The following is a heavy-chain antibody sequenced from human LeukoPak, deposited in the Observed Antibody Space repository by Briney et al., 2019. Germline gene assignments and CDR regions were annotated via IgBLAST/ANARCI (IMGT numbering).Heavy chain of an antibody. J-gene: IGHJ4*01. Sequence: ASVKVSCKASGYTFTSNYIHWVRQAPGQGLEWMGMIYPRDGSTSYAQKFQGRVTVTRDTSTSTVHMELSGLEYDDTAIYYCARDNDKVVDHWGQGTLVTVSS. CDR3: ARDNDKVVDH. CDR2: IYPRDGST. CDR1: GYTFTSNY. V-gene: IGHV1-46*01. D-gene: IGHD1-1*01.